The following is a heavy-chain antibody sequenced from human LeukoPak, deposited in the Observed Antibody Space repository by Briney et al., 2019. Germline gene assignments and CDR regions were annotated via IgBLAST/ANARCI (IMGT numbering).Heavy chain of an antibody. CDR2: INSDGSIT. J-gene: IGHJ6*02. V-gene: IGHV3-74*01. CDR1: GFTFTTYW. D-gene: IGHD5-18*01. CDR3: ARDAVDTANAV. Sequence: PGGSLRLSCAASGFTFTTYWMHWVRQAPGKGLVWVSHINSDGSITSSADSVKGRFTISRDNAKNTLYLQMNSLRVEDTAVYYCARDAVDTANAVWGQGTTVTVSS.